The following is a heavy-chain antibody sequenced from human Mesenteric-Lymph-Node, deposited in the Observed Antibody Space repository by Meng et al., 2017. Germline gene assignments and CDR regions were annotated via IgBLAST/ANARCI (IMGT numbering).Heavy chain of an antibody. CDR2: IYYSGST. D-gene: IGHD1-14*01. CDR1: GGSISSNY. J-gene: IGHJ4*02. CDR3: ARAPFNRPEFDY. V-gene: IGHV4-59*01. Sequence: SETLSLTCNVSGGSISSNYWTWIRQPPGKGLEWIGYIYYSGSTNYNPSLKSRATISVDTSKNQFSLKLSSVTAADTAVYYCARAPFNRPEFDYWGQGTLVTVSS.